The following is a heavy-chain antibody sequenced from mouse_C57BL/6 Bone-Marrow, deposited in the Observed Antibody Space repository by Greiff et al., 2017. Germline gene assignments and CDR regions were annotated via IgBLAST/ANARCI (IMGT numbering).Heavy chain of an antibody. CDR3: ARSVLAWVAY. V-gene: IGHV1-81*01. Sequence: QVQLQQSGAELARPGASVKLSCKASGYTFTSYGISWVKQRTGQGLEWIGEIYPRSGNTYYNEKFKGKATLTADKSSSTAYMELRSLTSEDSAVYFCARSVLAWVAYWGQGTLVTVSA. CDR1: GYTFTSYG. D-gene: IGHD1-1*01. CDR2: IYPRSGNT. J-gene: IGHJ3*01.